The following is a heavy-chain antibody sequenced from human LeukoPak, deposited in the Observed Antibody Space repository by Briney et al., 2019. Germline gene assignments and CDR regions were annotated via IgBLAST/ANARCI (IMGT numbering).Heavy chain of an antibody. CDR3: ARGLVVGGTGVWAFDI. V-gene: IGHV3-74*01. D-gene: IGHD1-26*01. CDR2: INNDGSST. Sequence: GGSLRLSCAASGFTFSSYWMHWVRQVPGKGLVWVSRINNDGSSTTYADSVKGRFTISRDNSKNTLYLQMNSLRAEDTALYYCARGLVVGGTGVWAFDIWGQGTMVTVSS. CDR1: GFTFSSYW. J-gene: IGHJ3*02.